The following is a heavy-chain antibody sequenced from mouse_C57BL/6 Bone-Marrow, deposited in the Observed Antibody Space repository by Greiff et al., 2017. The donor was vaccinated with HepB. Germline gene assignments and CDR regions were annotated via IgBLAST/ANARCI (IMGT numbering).Heavy chain of an antibody. CDR1: GYTFTSYG. J-gene: IGHJ3*01. CDR2: IYPRSGNT. Sequence: VQLVESGAELARPGASVKLSCKASGYTFTSYGISWVKQRTGQGLEWIGEIYPRSGNTYYNEKFKGKATLTADKSSSTAYMELRSLTSEDSAVYVCARGIYDGYYFAYWGQGTLVTVSA. V-gene: IGHV1-81*01. CDR3: ARGIYDGYYFAY. D-gene: IGHD2-3*01.